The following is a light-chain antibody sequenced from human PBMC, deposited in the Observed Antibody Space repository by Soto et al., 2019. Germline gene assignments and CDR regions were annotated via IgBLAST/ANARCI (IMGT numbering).Light chain of an antibody. Sequence: DIQMTQSPSTLSASVGDRVTITCRASQTISNWLAWYQQKPGKAPNLLIYKASSLESGVPSRFSGSGSGTEFTLTISSLQTDDFATYYCQQYKTYPLTFGGGNKVEIK. CDR1: QTISNW. J-gene: IGKJ4*01. V-gene: IGKV1-5*03. CDR3: QQYKTYPLT. CDR2: KAS.